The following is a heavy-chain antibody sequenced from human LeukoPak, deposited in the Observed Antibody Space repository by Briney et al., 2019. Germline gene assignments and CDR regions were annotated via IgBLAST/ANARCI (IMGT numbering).Heavy chain of an antibody. CDR2: ISGGGEAT. J-gene: IGHJ3*01. V-gene: IGHV3-23*01. CDR1: GFTFRSYA. Sequence: GGSLRLSCAASGFTFRSYAMSWVRQAPGKGLEWVSAISGGGEATYYADSVKGRFTISRDNSRNSLYLQMNSLRAEDTAVYYCAINGCYRGVCDFDVWGQGTMVTVSS. CDR3: AINGCYRGVCDFDV. D-gene: IGHD2-21*01.